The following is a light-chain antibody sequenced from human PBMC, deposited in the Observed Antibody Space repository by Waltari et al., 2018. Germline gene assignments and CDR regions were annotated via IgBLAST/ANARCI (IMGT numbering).Light chain of an antibody. CDR3: QSADTSGSRWV. CDR1: ALPKQY. Sequence: SYELTQPPSVSVSPGQTARITCSGAALPKQYAYWYQQKPGQAPILVIYKDSERPSGIPERFSGSSSGTIVTLTISGVQAEDEADYYCQSADTSGSRWVFGGGTKLTVL. CDR2: KDS. J-gene: IGLJ3*02. V-gene: IGLV3-25*03.